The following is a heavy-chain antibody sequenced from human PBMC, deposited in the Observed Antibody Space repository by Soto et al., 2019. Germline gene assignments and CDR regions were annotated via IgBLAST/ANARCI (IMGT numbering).Heavy chain of an antibody. D-gene: IGHD3-22*01. CDR3: ARRDRSGYSYWLDT. V-gene: IGHV4-31*03. Sequence: SETLSLTCTVSGGSISDGYYWSWIRQHPGKGLEWIGSISDSGSTSYNPSLKSRLTISVDTSKNQFSLNLSSVTAADTAVYYCARRDRSGYSYWLDTWGQGTLGTGS. J-gene: IGHJ5*02. CDR2: ISDSGST. CDR1: GGSISDGYY.